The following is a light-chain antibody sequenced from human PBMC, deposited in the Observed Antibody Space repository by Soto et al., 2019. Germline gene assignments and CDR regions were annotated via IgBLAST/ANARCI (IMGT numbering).Light chain of an antibody. CDR3: QEFHSSSRT. Sequence: DIRMTQSPSTLSASLGDRVTISCRASRNIDSWLAWYQQRPGGIPQLLIYSASNLQNGVPSRFSGSGSGTDFTLTINGPQPDDFATYYCQEFHSSSRTFGQGTRVDMK. CDR1: RNIDSW. J-gene: IGKJ1*01. CDR2: SAS. V-gene: IGKV1-5*03.